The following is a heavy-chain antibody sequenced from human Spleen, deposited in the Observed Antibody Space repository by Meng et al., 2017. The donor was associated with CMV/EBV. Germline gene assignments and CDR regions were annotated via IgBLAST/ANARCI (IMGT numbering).Heavy chain of an antibody. Sequence: ASVKVSCKASGYTFSTYGVSWVRQAPGQGLEWMGWISAYSRNTNYAQRLRGRVTMTTDRSTSTAYMELRSLRSDDTAVYYCARVDVGSSWNYSYGMDVWGQGTTVTVSS. J-gene: IGHJ6*02. D-gene: IGHD6-13*01. V-gene: IGHV1-18*01. CDR3: ARVDVGSSWNYSYGMDV. CDR2: ISAYSRNT. CDR1: GYTFSTYG.